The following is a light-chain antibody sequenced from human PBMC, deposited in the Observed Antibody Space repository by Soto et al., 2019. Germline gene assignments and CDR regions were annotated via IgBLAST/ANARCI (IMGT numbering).Light chain of an antibody. CDR2: DVT. V-gene: IGLV2-23*02. CDR3: SSYAGLATYVL. J-gene: IGLJ2*01. CDR1: NNDVGSYDL. Sequence: SALTQPASVSGSPGQSITISCTGTNNDVGSYDLVSWYRQSPGEAPKLIIYDVTKRPSGVSDRFSASKSGNTASLTISGLQAEDEADYYCSSYAGLATYVLFGGGTQLTVL.